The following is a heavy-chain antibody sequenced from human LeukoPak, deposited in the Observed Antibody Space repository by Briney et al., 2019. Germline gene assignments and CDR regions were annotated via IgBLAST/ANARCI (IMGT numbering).Heavy chain of an antibody. CDR1: GYTFTSYG. CDR2: ISAYNGNT. Sequence: ASVKVSCKASGYTFTSYGISWVRQAPGQGLEWMGWISAYNGNTNYAQKLQGRVTMTTDTSTSTAYMELRSLRSDDTAVYYCARGVLYGDYVAFYFDYWGQGTLVTVSS. CDR3: ARGVLYGDYVAFYFDY. J-gene: IGHJ4*02. D-gene: IGHD4-17*01. V-gene: IGHV1-18*01.